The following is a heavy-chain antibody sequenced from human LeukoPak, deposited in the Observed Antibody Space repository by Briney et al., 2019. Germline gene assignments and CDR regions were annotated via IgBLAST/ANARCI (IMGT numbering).Heavy chain of an antibody. CDR2: ISGSGTM. CDR3: AAYGGSNRGSFDY. J-gene: IGHJ4*02. CDR1: GYTSSSYS. V-gene: IGHV3-48*02. Sequence: QPGGSLRLSCAASGYTSSSYSMGWVRQAPGKGLEWVSLISGSGTMFYADSVTGRFTISRDNAKNSLYLQMNSLRDEDTAVYYCAAYGGSNRGSFDYWGQGTLVTVSS. D-gene: IGHD4-23*01.